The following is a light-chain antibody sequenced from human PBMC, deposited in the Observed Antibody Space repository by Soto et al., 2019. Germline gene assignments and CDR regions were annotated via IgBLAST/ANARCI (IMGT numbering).Light chain of an antibody. CDR3: SSYAVSNTPYV. Sequence: QSVLTQPPSASGSPGQSVTISCTGTSSDVGGYNYVSWYQQHPGKAPKLMIYEVSKRPSGVPDRFSGSKSGNTASLTVSGLQAEDEADYYCSSYAVSNTPYVFGTGTKLTVL. CDR2: EVS. J-gene: IGLJ1*01. CDR1: SSDVGGYNY. V-gene: IGLV2-8*01.